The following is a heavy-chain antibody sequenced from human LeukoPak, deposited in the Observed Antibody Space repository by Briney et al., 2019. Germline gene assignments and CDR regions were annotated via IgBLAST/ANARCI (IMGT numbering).Heavy chain of an antibody. J-gene: IGHJ4*02. V-gene: IGHV3-23*01. D-gene: IGHD2-21*01. CDR2: ISGSGGST. CDR3: AKRGLVIRVILVGFHKEAYYFDS. CDR1: GITLSNYG. Sequence: GSLRLSCAVSGITLSNYGMSWVRQAPGKGLEWVAGISGSGGSTNYADSVKGRFTISRDNPKNTLYLQLNSLRVEATAVYFCAKRGLVIRVILVGFHKEAYYFDSWGQGALVTVSS.